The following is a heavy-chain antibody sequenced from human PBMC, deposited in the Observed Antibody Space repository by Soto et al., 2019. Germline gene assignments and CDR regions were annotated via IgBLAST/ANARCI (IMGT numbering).Heavy chain of an antibody. CDR3: ARSGEQQLTRWGFDH. CDR1: GFTFSSSG. Sequence: QVQLVESGGGVVQPGRSLRLSCAASGFTFSSSGMHWVRLAPGKGLEWVAAISYDGSNKYYADSVKGRFTISRDSSKNTLSLQKNCMRTEYTDMYYWARSGEQQLTRWGFDHWGQGTLVTVSS. D-gene: IGHD3-10*01. J-gene: IGHJ4*02. CDR2: ISYDGSNK. V-gene: IGHV3-30*03.